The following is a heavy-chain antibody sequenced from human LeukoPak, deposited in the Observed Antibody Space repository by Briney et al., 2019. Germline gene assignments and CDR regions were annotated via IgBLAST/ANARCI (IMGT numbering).Heavy chain of an antibody. CDR1: GGTFSTYG. Sequence: ASVKVSCKASGGTFSTYGISWVRQAPGHGLEWMGWISGHSGNTNYAQKFQDRATMTTDTSTSTAFMELRSLRFDDTAVYYCARDFAWGSGGAPIDDNWLDPWGQGILVTVSS. CDR2: ISGHSGNT. D-gene: IGHD7-27*01. CDR3: ARDFAWGSGGAPIDDNWLDP. V-gene: IGHV1-18*01. J-gene: IGHJ5*02.